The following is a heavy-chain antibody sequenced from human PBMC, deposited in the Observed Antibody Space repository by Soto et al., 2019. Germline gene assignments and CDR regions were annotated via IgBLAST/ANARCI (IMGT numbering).Heavy chain of an antibody. V-gene: IGHV3-23*01. CDR3: AKDRGITMVRGVIIKAPLGLFDP. CDR2: ISGSGVST. J-gene: IGHJ5*02. Sequence: AGGSLRLSCAASGFTFISYSISWVRQAPGKGLEWVSAISGSGVSTYYADSVKGRFTISRDNYKNTLYLQMNSLRAEDTAVYYLAKDRGITMVRGVIIKAPLGLFDPLGRGTLVAVSS. CDR1: GFTFISYS. D-gene: IGHD3-10*01.